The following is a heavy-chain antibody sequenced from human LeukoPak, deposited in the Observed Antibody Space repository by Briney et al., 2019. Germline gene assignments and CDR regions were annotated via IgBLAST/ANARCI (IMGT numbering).Heavy chain of an antibody. J-gene: IGHJ6*03. CDR2: ISRVSTYI. Sequence: GGSLRLSCSASGFTLTDYSMSGVRQAPGKGLEWVSIISRVSTYIYYADSVKGRFTVSRDNAKSSLYLQMTSLRAEDTAVYFCAREGGDGDYYYYMDVWGKGTTVTVSS. CDR3: AREGGDGDYYYYMDV. CDR1: GFTLTDYS. D-gene: IGHD2-21*02. V-gene: IGHV3-21*01.